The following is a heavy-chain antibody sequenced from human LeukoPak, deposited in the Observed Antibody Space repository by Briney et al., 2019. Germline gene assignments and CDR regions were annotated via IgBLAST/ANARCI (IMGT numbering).Heavy chain of an antibody. CDR1: GGSFSGYY. Sequence: SETLSLTCAVYGGSFSGYYWSWIRQPPGKGLEWIGEINHSGSTNYNPSLKSRVTISVDTSKNQFSLKLSSVTAADTAVYYCAKGSRYDSLDYWGQGTLVTVSS. J-gene: IGHJ4*02. CDR3: AKGSRYDSLDY. CDR2: INHSGST. V-gene: IGHV4-34*01. D-gene: IGHD5-12*01.